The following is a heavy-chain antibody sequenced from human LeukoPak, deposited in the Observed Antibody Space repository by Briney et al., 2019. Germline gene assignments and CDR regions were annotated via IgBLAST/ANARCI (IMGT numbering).Heavy chain of an antibody. V-gene: IGHV1-69*13. CDR1: GYTFIHHY. CDR2: IIPIFGTA. CDR3: ARVIQLWSAGPYFDY. J-gene: IGHJ4*02. Sequence: SVKVSCKASGYTFIHHYIHWVRQAPGQGLEWMGGIIPIFGTANYAQKFQGRVTITADESTSTAYMELSSLRSEDTAVYYCARVIQLWSAGPYFDYWGQGTLVTVSS. D-gene: IGHD5-18*01.